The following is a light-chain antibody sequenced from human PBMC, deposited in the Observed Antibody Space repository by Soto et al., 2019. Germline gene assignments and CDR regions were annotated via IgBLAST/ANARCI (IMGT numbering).Light chain of an antibody. CDR3: QQSFSSPQT. CDR1: QTISNY. CDR2: TAS. V-gene: IGKV1-39*01. J-gene: IGKJ2*01. Sequence: DIQMTQSPSSLSASVGDRVTITCRASQTISNYLNWYQQKPGKAPKLLIYTASSLQSGVPSRFSGSGSGTDFPLTISSLQPEDFATYYCQQSFSSPQTFGQGTKLEI.